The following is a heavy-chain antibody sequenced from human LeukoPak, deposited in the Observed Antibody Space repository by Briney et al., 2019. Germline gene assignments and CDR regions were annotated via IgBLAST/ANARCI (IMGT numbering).Heavy chain of an antibody. V-gene: IGHV4-39*01. CDR3: ARGSNYDFWSGYPLDAFDI. Sequence: SQTLSLTCTVSGGSISSSSYYWGWIRQPPGKGLEWIGSIYYSGSTYYNPSLKSRVTISVDTSKNQFSLKLSSVTAADTAVYYCARGSNYDFWSGYPLDAFDIWGQGTMVTVSS. CDR2: IYYSGST. J-gene: IGHJ3*02. CDR1: GGSISSSSYY. D-gene: IGHD3-3*01.